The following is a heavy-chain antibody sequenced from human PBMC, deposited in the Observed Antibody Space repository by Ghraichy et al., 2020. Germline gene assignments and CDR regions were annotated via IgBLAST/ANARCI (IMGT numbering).Heavy chain of an antibody. CDR3: ARRYYYDSSHYYFDY. Sequence: ASVKVSCKASGYTFTSYGISWVRQAPGQGLEWMGWISAYNGNTNYAQKLQGRVTMTTDTSTSTAYMELRSLRSDDTAVYYCARRYYYDSSHYYFDYWGQGTLVTVSS. V-gene: IGHV1-18*04. J-gene: IGHJ4*02. CDR2: ISAYNGNT. D-gene: IGHD3-22*01. CDR1: GYTFTSYG.